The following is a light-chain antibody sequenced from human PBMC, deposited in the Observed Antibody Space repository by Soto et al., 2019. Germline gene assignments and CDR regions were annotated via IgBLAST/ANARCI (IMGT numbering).Light chain of an antibody. CDR1: SSDVGGFNY. J-gene: IGLJ2*01. Sequence: QSVLTQAASVSGSPGQSITISCTGTSSDVGGFNYVSWYQQHPGKAPKLIIYEVNNRPSGVSNRFSGSKSGNTASLTISGLQAEDEADYYCSSYTSSSTLILFGGGTKLTVL. CDR3: SSYTSSSTLIL. V-gene: IGLV2-14*01. CDR2: EVN.